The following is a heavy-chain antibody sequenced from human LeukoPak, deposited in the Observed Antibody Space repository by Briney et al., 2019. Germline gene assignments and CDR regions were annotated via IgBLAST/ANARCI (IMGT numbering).Heavy chain of an antibody. CDR2: INQDGSEK. CDR1: RFTFSNYW. Sequence: PGGSLRLSCAASRFTFSNYWMSSVREAPGKGLWWGANINQDGSEKYYVDSLKGRFTISRDNAKDSLYLQMNSLRAEDTAVYYCARKYYYDSSGSWTYYMDVWGKGTTVTVSS. D-gene: IGHD3-22*01. J-gene: IGHJ6*03. V-gene: IGHV3-7*01. CDR3: ARKYYYDSSGSWTYYMDV.